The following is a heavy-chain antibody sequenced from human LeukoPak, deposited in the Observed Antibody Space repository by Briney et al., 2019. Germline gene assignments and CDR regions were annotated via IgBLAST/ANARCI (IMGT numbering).Heavy chain of an antibody. CDR2: INHSGST. D-gene: IGHD3-10*01. CDR1: GGSFSGYY. CDR3: ARVRLGETDP. Sequence: PSETLSLTCAVYGGSFSGYYWSWIRQPPGKGLEWIGEINHSGSTNYNPSLKSRVTISVDTSKNQFSLKLSSVTAADTAVYYCARVRLGETDPWGQGTLVTVSS. J-gene: IGHJ5*02. V-gene: IGHV4-34*01.